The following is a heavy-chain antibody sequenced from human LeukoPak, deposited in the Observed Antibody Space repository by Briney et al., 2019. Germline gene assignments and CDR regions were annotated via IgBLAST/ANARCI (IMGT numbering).Heavy chain of an antibody. CDR3: ARANWGLHAFDI. V-gene: IGHV4-59*01. CDR2: IYYTGST. Sequence: SETLSLTCTVSGGSISRDYWSWIRQPPGKGLEWIGYIYYTGSTNYNPSLKSRVTISVDTSKNQFPLKLSSVTAADTAVYYCARANWGLHAFDIWGRGTMVTVFS. J-gene: IGHJ3*02. CDR1: GGSISRDY. D-gene: IGHD7-27*01.